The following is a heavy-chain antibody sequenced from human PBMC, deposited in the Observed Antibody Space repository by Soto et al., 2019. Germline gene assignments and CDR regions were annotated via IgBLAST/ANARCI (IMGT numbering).Heavy chain of an antibody. CDR2: ISSSSSYI. V-gene: IGHV3-21*01. CDR1: GFTFRNYN. CDR3: ARESMVNFTFGIPFPGAFDI. D-gene: IGHD3-16*01. J-gene: IGHJ3*02. Sequence: GGSLRLSCAASGFTFRNYNMNWVRQAPGKGLEWVSSISSSSSYIYYADSVKGRFTISRDNAKNSLYLQMNSLRAEDTAVYYCARESMVNFTFGIPFPGAFDIWGQGTMVTVSS.